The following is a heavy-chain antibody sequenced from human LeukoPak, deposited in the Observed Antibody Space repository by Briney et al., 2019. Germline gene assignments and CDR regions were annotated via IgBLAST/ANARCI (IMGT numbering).Heavy chain of an antibody. CDR2: ISSSSSTI. D-gene: IGHD1-26*01. V-gene: IGHV3-48*01. Sequence: GGSMRLSCAASGFTFSSYSMNWVRQAPGKGLEWVSYISSSSSTIYYADSVKGRFTISRDNAKNSLYLQMNSLRADDTAVYYCARANSGSYYSDFDYWGQGTLVTVSS. CDR1: GFTFSSYS. J-gene: IGHJ4*02. CDR3: ARANSGSYYSDFDY.